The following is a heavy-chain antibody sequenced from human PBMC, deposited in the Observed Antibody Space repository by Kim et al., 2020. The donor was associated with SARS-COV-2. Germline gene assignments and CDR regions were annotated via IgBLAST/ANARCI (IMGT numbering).Heavy chain of an antibody. D-gene: IGHD4-17*01. CDR1: GRSFSAYY. V-gene: IGHV4-34*01. CDR2: INHSGST. Sequence: SETLSLTCAVYGRSFSAYYWSWIRQPPGKGLEWIGEINHSGSTNYNPSLKSRVTISVDTSKNQFSLKLISVTAADTAVYYCARGVAVTTFYSYYGMDVWG. J-gene: IGHJ6*01. CDR3: ARGVAVTTFYSYYGMDV.